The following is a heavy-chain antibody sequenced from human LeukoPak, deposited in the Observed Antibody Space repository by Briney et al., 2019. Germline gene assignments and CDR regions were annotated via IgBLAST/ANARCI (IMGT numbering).Heavy chain of an antibody. V-gene: IGHV3-23*01. CDR2: IETGGAST. CDR1: GFTFSSYG. CDR3: AEDFWGAGSYHCPFDY. D-gene: IGHD3-10*01. J-gene: IGHJ4*02. Sequence: GGSLRLSCAASGFTFSSYGMSWVRQAPGKELEWVSAIETGGASTYYADSVRGRFSISRDNSKNTLYLQMNSLRAEDRAVYYCAEDFWGAGSYHCPFDYWGQGTLVTVSS.